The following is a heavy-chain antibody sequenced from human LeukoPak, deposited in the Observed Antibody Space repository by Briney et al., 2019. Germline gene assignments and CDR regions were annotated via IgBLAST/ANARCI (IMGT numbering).Heavy chain of an antibody. V-gene: IGHV3-21*01. CDR2: ISGSSTYI. Sequence: GGSLRLSCAASGFTFSSYAMSWVRQAPGKGLEWVSSISGSSTYIYNADSVKGRFTISRDNAKNSLYLQMNSLRAEDTAVYYCARDLNSYESYFDHWGQGTLVTVSS. CDR1: GFTFSSYA. CDR3: ARDLNSYESYFDH. D-gene: IGHD5-18*01. J-gene: IGHJ4*02.